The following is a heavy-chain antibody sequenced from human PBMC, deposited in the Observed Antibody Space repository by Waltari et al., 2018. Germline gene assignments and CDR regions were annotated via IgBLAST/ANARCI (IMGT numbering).Heavy chain of an antibody. CDR3: ASGTKGGGWVDP. D-gene: IGHD1-1*01. V-gene: IGHV1-69*04. CDR1: GGTFSSYA. Sequence: QVQLVQSGAEVKKPGSAVKVSCKASGGTFSSYAISWVRQAPGQGLEWMGGTVTILGIANDAKQFQGRVTIPADESTGTAYMEPSRLRSEETAVYYCASGTKGGGWVDPCGQGTLVTVSS. CDR2: TVTILGIA. J-gene: IGHJ5*02.